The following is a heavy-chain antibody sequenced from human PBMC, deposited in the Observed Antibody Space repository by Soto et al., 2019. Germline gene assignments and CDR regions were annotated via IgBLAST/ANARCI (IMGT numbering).Heavy chain of an antibody. Sequence: GGSLRLSCAASGFTFSSYAMSWVRQAPGKGLEWVSAISGSGGSTYYADSVKGRFTISRDNSKNTLYLQMNSLRPEDSAVYYCAKDTGGYDPNFDYWGQGTLVTVSS. CDR2: ISGSGGST. D-gene: IGHD5-12*01. V-gene: IGHV3-23*01. CDR3: AKDTGGYDPNFDY. J-gene: IGHJ4*02. CDR1: GFTFSSYA.